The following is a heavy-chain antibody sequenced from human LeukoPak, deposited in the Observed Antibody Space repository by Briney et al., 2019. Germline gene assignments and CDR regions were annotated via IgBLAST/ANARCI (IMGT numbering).Heavy chain of an antibody. Sequence: SGTLSLTCTVSGDSINSLDLWSWVRQPPGKGLEWIGEMYLSGTTHSNPSVKSRVTILIDKSKNQFFSNLSSVTAADTAVYYCAGLVGRYSSGLYYYYFDYWGQGTLVTVSS. CDR3: AGLVGRYSSGLYYYYFDY. J-gene: IGHJ4*02. D-gene: IGHD3-22*01. V-gene: IGHV4-4*02. CDR1: GDSINSLDL. CDR2: MYLSGTT.